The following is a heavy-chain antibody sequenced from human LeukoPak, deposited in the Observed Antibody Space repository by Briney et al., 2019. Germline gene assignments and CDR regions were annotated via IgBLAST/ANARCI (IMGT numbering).Heavy chain of an antibody. CDR2: ITTSSSYI. J-gene: IGHJ6*03. D-gene: IGHD4-17*01. V-gene: IGHV3-21*01. Sequence: GGSLRLSCAASGFTFSSYSLNWVRQAPGKGLEWVSSITTSSSYIYYADSVKGRFTISRDNAKNTLYLQMNSLRAEDTAVYYCARENYGDYYYMDVWGKGTTVTVSS. CDR3: ARENYGDYYYMDV. CDR1: GFTFSSYS.